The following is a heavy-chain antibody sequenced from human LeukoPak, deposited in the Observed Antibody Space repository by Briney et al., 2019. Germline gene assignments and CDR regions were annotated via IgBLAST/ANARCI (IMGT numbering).Heavy chain of an antibody. Sequence: GASVKVSCKASGYTFTSYYMHWVRQAPGQGLEWMGGIIPIFGTANYAQKFQGRVTITADESTSTAYMELSSLRSEDTAVYYCAREGIAVAGTDYYGMDVWGQGTTVTVSS. CDR2: IIPIFGTA. J-gene: IGHJ6*02. D-gene: IGHD6-19*01. CDR1: GYTFTSYY. CDR3: AREGIAVAGTDYYGMDV. V-gene: IGHV1-69*13.